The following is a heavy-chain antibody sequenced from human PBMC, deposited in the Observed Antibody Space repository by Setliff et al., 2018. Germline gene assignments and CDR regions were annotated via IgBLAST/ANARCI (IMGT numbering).Heavy chain of an antibody. Sequence: ASVKVSCKASGYTFPSYGISWVRQAPGQGLEWMGGTIPMFGSANYAQKFQGRVTMTTDTPTSTAYMELRSLRSDDTAVYYCARGPPDFVVVPAAAKFDFWGQGTLVTVSS. V-gene: IGHV1-18*01. D-gene: IGHD2-2*01. CDR1: GYTFPSYG. CDR2: TIPMFGSA. J-gene: IGHJ4*02. CDR3: ARGPPDFVVVPAAAKFDF.